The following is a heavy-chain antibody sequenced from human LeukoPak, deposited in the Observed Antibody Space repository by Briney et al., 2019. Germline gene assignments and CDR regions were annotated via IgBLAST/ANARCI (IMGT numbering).Heavy chain of an antibody. CDR2: ISWNSGSI. V-gene: IGHV3-9*01. CDR1: GFTFDDYA. J-gene: IGHJ4*02. Sequence: GGSLRLSCAASGFTFDDYAMHWVRQAPGKGLEWVSGISWNSGSIGYADSVKGRFTISRDNAKNSLYLQMNSLRAEDTALYYCAKGPAAAGTKTYFDYWGQGTLVTVSS. D-gene: IGHD6-13*01. CDR3: AKGPAAAGTKTYFDY.